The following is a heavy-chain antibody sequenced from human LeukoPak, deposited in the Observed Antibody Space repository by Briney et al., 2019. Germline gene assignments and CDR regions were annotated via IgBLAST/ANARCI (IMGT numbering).Heavy chain of an antibody. CDR2: FDPEDGET. V-gene: IGHV1-24*01. CDR3: ATVVAVATFDY. J-gene: IGHJ4*02. D-gene: IGHD6-19*01. Sequence: GASVKVSCKVSGYTLTELSMRWVRQAPGKGLEWMGRFDPEDGETIYAQKFQGRVTMTEDTSTDTAYMDLSSLRSEDTAMYYCATVVAVATFDYWGQGTLVTVSS. CDR1: GYTLTELS.